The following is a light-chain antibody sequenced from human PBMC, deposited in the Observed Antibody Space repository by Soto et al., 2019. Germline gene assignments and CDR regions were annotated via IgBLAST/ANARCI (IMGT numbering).Light chain of an antibody. CDR3: QQRSNWPPIT. CDR1: QTVTSGY. Sequence: EIVLTQSPDTVSLSPGERATLSCRASQTVTSGYLAWYQQKPGQAPRLLIYDASNRATGIPARFSGSGSGTDFTLTISSLEPEDFAVYYCQQRSNWPPITFGQGTRLEIK. J-gene: IGKJ5*01. V-gene: IGKV3-11*01. CDR2: DAS.